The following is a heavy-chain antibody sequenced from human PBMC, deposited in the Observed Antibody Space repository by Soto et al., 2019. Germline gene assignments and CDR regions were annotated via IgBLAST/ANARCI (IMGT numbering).Heavy chain of an antibody. CDR1: GGSISSYY. CDR3: ARAGPEMDY. V-gene: IGHV4-59*01. J-gene: IGHJ4*02. Sequence: SETLSLTCTVSGGSISSYYWSWIRQPPGKGLEWIGYIYYSGSTNYNPSLKSRVTISVDTSKNQFSLKLSSVTAADTAVYYCARAGPEMDYWGQGTLVTVSS. CDR2: IYYSGST. D-gene: IGHD3-10*01.